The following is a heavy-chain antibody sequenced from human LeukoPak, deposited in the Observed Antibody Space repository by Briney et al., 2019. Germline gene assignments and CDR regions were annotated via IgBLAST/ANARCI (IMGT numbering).Heavy chain of an antibody. CDR1: GFTFSSYG. Sequence: GGSLRLSCAASGFTFSSYGMHRVREAPGTGLEWVAVISYDGSNKYYADSVKGRFTISRDNSKNTLYLQMNSLRAEDTAVYYCAKAGYCSSTSCYASLVVWGQGTLVTVSS. J-gene: IGHJ4*02. CDR3: AKAGYCSSTSCYASLVV. D-gene: IGHD2-2*01. V-gene: IGHV3-30*18. CDR2: ISYDGSNK.